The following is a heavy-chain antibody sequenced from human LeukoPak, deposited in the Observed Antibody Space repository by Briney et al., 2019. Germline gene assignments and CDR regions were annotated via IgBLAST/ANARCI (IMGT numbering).Heavy chain of an antibody. J-gene: IGHJ6*02. V-gene: IGHV3-7*02. CDR3: AKNGGPHGMDV. Sequence: PGGSLRLSCAASGFTFSNIWMSWVRQAPGKGLGWVANIKHDGSETNYVDSVKGRFTISRDNAKDSLHLQMNSLRVEDTAVYYCAKNGGPHGMDVWGQGTTVTVSS. CDR2: IKHDGSET. CDR1: GFTFSNIW. D-gene: IGHD3-16*01.